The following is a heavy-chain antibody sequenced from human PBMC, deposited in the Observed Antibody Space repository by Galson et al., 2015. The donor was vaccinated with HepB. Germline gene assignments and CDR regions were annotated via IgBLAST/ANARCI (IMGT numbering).Heavy chain of an antibody. J-gene: IGHJ5*02. Sequence: SLRLSCAASGFTFSSYGMNWVRQAPGKGLEWVAVIWYDGSNKYYADSVKGRFTISRDNSKNTLYLQMNSLRAEDTAVYYCARDKPPFDPWGQGTLVTVSS. CDR2: IWYDGSNK. CDR3: ARDKPPFDP. CDR1: GFTFSSYG. V-gene: IGHV3-33*01.